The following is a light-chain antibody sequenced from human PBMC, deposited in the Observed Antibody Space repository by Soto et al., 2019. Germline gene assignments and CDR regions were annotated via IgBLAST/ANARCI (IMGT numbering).Light chain of an antibody. Sequence: EIVMTQSPATLSVSPGERATLSCRASQSVSSNLAWYQQKHGQAPRXLIYGASTRATGIPARFSGSGSGTELTITISSLQSEDFEVYYCQQYNNWPQTFGQGTRLEIK. V-gene: IGKV3-15*01. CDR3: QQYNNWPQT. J-gene: IGKJ5*01. CDR1: QSVSSN. CDR2: GAS.